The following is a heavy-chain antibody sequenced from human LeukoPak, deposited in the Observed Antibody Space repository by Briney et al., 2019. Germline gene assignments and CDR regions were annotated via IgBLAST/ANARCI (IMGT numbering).Heavy chain of an antibody. J-gene: IGHJ3*02. CDR1: GFAFSSYA. V-gene: IGHV3-23*01. D-gene: IGHD3-9*01. CDR3: ARDLGDYDILTGHHDAFDI. CDR2: ISGSGGST. Sequence: PGGSLRLSCAASGFAFSSYAMSWLRQAAGKGLDWVSAISGSGGSTYYADSVKGRFTISRDNSKNTLYLQMNSLRAEDTAVYYCARDLGDYDILTGHHDAFDIWGQGTMVTVSS.